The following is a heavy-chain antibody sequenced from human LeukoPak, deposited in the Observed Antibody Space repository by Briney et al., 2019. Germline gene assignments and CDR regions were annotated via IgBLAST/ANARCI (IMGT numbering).Heavy chain of an antibody. CDR2: IIGSGGST. Sequence: GGSLRLSCAASGFTFSSYAMSWVRQAPGKGLEWVSAIIGSGGSTYYADSVKGRFTISRDNSKNTLYLQMNGLRAEDTAVYYCAKEYCSGGSCSYYYYYYYGMDVWGQGTTVTVSS. J-gene: IGHJ6*02. CDR1: GFTFSSYA. CDR3: AKEYCSGGSCSYYYYYYYGMDV. D-gene: IGHD2-15*01. V-gene: IGHV3-23*01.